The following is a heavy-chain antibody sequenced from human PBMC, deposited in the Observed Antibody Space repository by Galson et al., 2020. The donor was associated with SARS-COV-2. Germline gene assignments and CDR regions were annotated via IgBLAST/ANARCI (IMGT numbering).Heavy chain of an antibody. CDR3: ARGDATPRTMDV. Sequence: ALHGESLKISCAASGFTFSTYWMHWVRQAPGKGLVWVSRINSDGSTTNYLDSVKGRFTISRDNAKNTLYLEMNSLRAEDTAVYFCARGDATPRTMDVCGQGTTVTVSS. V-gene: IGHV3-74*01. CDR2: INSDGSTT. CDR1: GFTFSTYW. J-gene: IGHJ6*02.